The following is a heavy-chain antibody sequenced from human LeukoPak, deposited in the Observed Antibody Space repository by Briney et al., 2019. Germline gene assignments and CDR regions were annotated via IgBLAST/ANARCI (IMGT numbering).Heavy chain of an antibody. Sequence: SETLSLTCAVYGGSFSGYYWSWIRQPPGKGLEWIGEINHSGSTNYNPSLKSRVTISVDTSKNQFSLKLSSVTAADTAVYYCARSYYGSGSLYGMDVWGQGTTVTVSS. V-gene: IGHV4-34*01. D-gene: IGHD3-10*01. J-gene: IGHJ6*02. CDR3: ARSYYGSGSLYGMDV. CDR1: GGSFSGYY. CDR2: INHSGST.